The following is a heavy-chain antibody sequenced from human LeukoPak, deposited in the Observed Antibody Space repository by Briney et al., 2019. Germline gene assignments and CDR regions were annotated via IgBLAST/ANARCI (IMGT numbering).Heavy chain of an antibody. V-gene: IGHV3-30*18. CDR1: GFTFSSYG. Sequence: GGSLRLSCAASGFTFSSYGMHWVRQAPGKGLEWVAVISYDGSNKYYADSVKGRFTISRDSSKNTLYLQMNSLRAEDTAVYYCAKDGVTWGVTHFDYWGQGTLVTVSS. CDR2: ISYDGSNK. CDR3: AKDGVTWGVTHFDY. J-gene: IGHJ4*02. D-gene: IGHD3-16*01.